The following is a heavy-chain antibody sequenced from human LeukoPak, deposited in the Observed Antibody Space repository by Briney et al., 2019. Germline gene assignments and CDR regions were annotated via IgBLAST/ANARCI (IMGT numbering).Heavy chain of an antibody. CDR3: ARPLYYYGSSGYSFDS. J-gene: IGHJ4*02. CDR2: VSSSGSYL. V-gene: IGHV3-21*01. CDR1: GFTFSRYA. Sequence: GGSLRLSCAASGFTFSRYAMDWARQAPGKGLEWVSSVSSSGSYLYYAESVKGRFTISRDNAKNSPYLQMNSLRAEDTAVYYCARPLYYYGSSGYSFDSWGQGTLVTVSS. D-gene: IGHD3-22*01.